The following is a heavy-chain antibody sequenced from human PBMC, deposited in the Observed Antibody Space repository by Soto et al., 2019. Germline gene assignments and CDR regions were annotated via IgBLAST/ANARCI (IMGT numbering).Heavy chain of an antibody. CDR3: ARDKERGGYDSDFEH. D-gene: IGHD3-3*01. CDR2: ITSGNT. CDR1: GFAFGTYG. Sequence: EVQLLESGGGLIQPGGSLRLSCAASGFAFGTYGMGWVRQAPGKGLEGVSTITSGNTYYAASVRGRFTISRDNSENTLYLQMSSLRAEDTGLYYCARDKERGGYDSDFEHWGQGTLVTVSS. V-gene: IGHV3-23*01. J-gene: IGHJ4*02.